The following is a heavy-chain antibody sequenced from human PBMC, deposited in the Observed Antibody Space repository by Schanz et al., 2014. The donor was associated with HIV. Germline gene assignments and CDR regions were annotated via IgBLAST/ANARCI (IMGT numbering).Heavy chain of an antibody. V-gene: IGHV1-2*02. CDR1: GYTFTDYF. Sequence: QVQLVQSGAEVKKPGASVKVSCKASGYTFTDYFVHWVRQAPGQGLEWMAWLKPNSGETKFARKFQGRVTMTRDTSISTAYMELRRLRSDDTAVYYCARGEVATIEDKRGDYYYYYTMDVWGQGTTVTVSS. D-gene: IGHD5-12*01. CDR3: ARGEVATIEDKRGDYYYYYTMDV. J-gene: IGHJ6*02. CDR2: LKPNSGET.